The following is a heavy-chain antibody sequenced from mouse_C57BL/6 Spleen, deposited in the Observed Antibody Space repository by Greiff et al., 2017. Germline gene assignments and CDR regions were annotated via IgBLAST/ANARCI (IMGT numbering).Heavy chain of an antibody. J-gene: IGHJ4*01. CDR3: ARVVTTGYYAMDY. Sequence: EVMLVESGGGLVKPGGSLKLSCAASGFTFSSYAMSWVRQTPEKRLEWVATISDGGSYTYYPDNVKGRFTISRDNAKNNLYLQMSHLKSEDTAMYYCARVVTTGYYAMDYWGQGTSVTVSS. V-gene: IGHV5-4*03. CDR2: ISDGGSYT. D-gene: IGHD2-1*01. CDR1: GFTFSSYA.